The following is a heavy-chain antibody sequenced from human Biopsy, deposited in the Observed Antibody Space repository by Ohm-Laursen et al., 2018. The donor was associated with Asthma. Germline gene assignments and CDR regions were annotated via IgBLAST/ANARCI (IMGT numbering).Heavy chain of an antibody. Sequence: TLSLTCTVSGAYIGTPYYHWSWIRQSPGRGPGRNGPFFSSGTTHYSRSLERRLYISIDTARNEFSMRLRALTAADTAVYFCARVASYGDVYFGIDVWGPGTTVSVS. V-gene: IGHV4-30-4*01. J-gene: IGHJ6*02. CDR2: FFSSGTT. D-gene: IGHD4-17*01. CDR3: ARVASYGDVYFGIDV. CDR1: GAYIGTPYYH.